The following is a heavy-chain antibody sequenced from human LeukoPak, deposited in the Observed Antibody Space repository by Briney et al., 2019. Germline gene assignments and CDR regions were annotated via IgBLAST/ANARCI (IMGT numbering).Heavy chain of an antibody. CDR3: ARDPSRSYGEADY. CDR1: GYSFTNYA. D-gene: IGHD4-17*01. Sequence: ASVKVSCKASGYSFTNYALNWVRQAPGQGLEWMGWINPNSGGTNYAQKFQGRVTMTRDTSISTAYMELSRLRSDDTAVYYCARDPSRSYGEADYWGQGTLVTVSS. J-gene: IGHJ4*02. CDR2: INPNSGGT. V-gene: IGHV1-2*02.